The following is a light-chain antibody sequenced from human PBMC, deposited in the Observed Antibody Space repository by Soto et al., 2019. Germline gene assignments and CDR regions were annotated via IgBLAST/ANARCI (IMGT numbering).Light chain of an antibody. CDR2: DSS. CDR1: QSVNNF. Sequence: EIVLTQSPATLSLSPGERDTLSCRASQSVNNFLAWYQQKPGQAPRLLIYDSSNRATGIPARFSGSGSGTDFTLTISSLEPEDFAVYYCQQRSDWWTFGQGTKVDIK. CDR3: QQRSDWWT. J-gene: IGKJ1*01. V-gene: IGKV3-11*01.